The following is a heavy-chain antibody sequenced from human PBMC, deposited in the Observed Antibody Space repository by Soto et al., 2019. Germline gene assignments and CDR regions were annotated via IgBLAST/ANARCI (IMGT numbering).Heavy chain of an antibody. V-gene: IGHV4-4*02. CDR3: ATQTISYTWGV. D-gene: IGHD3-16*01. J-gene: IGHJ6*02. CDR1: GGPITTTVW. CDR2: LHHDGTT. Sequence: QVQLQESGPGLVKPSETLSLTCTVSGGPITTTVWWAWVRLPPGKGLEWIGELHHDGTTNYNPSLESRITMSLGTSNNHFSLKLTSLTAEDTAIYYCATQTISYTWGVWGRGTTVTVSS.